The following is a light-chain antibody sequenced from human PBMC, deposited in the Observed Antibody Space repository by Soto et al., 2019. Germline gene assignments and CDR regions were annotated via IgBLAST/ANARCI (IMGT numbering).Light chain of an antibody. CDR2: GAS. Sequence: VMTQSPAALSVSLGERATLSCRASQSVNTNLAWYQQKPGQAPRLLVYGASTRATGIPARFSGSGSGTEFTITINSLQSEDFAIYYCQQYFNWWTFGQGTKVQI. J-gene: IGKJ1*01. CDR3: QQYFNWWT. CDR1: QSVNTN. V-gene: IGKV3-15*01.